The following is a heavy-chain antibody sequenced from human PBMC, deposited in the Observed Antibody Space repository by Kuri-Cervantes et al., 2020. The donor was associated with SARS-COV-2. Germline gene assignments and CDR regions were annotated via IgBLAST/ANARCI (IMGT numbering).Heavy chain of an antibody. Sequence: SETLSPPCTASGCSISSNYWSWIRQPPGKGLEWIGEINHSGSTNYNPSLKSRVTISVDTSTNQFSLKLSSVTAADTAVYYCARFYGGYYYYYGMDVWGQGTTVTVSS. CDR1: GCSISSNY. V-gene: IGHV4-34*01. J-gene: IGHJ6*02. D-gene: IGHD4-23*01. CDR3: ARFYGGYYYYYGMDV. CDR2: INHSGST.